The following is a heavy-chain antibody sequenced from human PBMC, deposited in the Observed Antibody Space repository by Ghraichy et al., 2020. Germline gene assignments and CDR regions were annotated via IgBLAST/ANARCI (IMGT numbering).Heavy chain of an antibody. D-gene: IGHD7-27*01. V-gene: IGHV4-61*01. CDR3: ARDGLLGYFDY. J-gene: IGHJ4*02. CDR2: IYYSGST. CDR1: GGSVSSGSYY. Sequence: GSLRLSCTVSGGSVSSGSYYWSWIRQPPGKGLEWIGYIYYSGSTNYNPSLKSRVTISVDTSKNQFSLKLSSVTAADTAVYYCARDGLLGYFDYWGQGTLVTVSS.